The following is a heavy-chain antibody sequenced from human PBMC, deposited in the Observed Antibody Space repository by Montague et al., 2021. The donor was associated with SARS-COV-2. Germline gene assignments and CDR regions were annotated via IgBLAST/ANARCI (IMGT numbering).Heavy chain of an antibody. V-gene: IGHV4-59*01. CDR2: TYYSGST. CDR3: ARVEGMIGGITHFDY. D-gene: IGHD2-21*01. Sequence: SETLSLTCSVSGASMKSYYWTWVRQSPGKGLQWIGYTYYSGSTSYDPSLQSRLTMTVDTSKNQFTLRLMSVTAADSAVYYCARVEGMIGGITHFDYCGQGLPVTVSS. J-gene: IGHJ4*02. CDR1: GASMKSYY.